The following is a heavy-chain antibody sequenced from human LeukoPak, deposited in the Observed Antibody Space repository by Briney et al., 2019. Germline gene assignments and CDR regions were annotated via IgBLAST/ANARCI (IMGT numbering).Heavy chain of an antibody. D-gene: IGHD4-17*01. J-gene: IGHJ6*02. V-gene: IGHV3-21*01. CDR3: ARERIRPTTVTTNGYYYYYYGMDV. CDR1: GFTFSSYS. Sequence: GGSLRLSCAASGFTFSSYSMNWVRQAPGKGLEWVSSISSSSSYIYYADSVKGRFTISRDNAKNSLYLQMNSLRAEDTAVYYCARERIRPTTVTTNGYYYYYYGMDVWGQGTTVTVSS. CDR2: ISSSSSYI.